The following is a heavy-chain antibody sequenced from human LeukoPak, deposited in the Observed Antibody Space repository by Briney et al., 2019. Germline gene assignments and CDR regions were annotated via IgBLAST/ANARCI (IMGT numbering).Heavy chain of an antibody. J-gene: IGHJ4*02. Sequence: GSLRLSCSASGFPFNSYAMSWVRPAPGKGLEWVSAISGSGGSTYYADSVKGRFTISRDNSKNTLYLQMNSLRAEDTAVYYCAKMGLAVADTCYFDYWGQGTLVTVSS. V-gene: IGHV3-23*01. CDR3: AKMGLAVADTCYFDY. CDR1: GFPFNSYA. CDR2: ISGSGGST. D-gene: IGHD6-19*01.